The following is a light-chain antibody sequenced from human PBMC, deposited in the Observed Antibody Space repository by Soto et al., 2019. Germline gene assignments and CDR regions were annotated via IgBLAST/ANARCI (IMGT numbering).Light chain of an antibody. V-gene: IGKV2-28*01. J-gene: IGKJ2*01. Sequence: DIVMSQSPLSLPVTPGEPASISCTSSQNLLHADGHNYVDWFLQKPGQSPRLLVYLGSSRASGVPVRFRGSGSGTDFTLKTSRVEAGDVVVYYCMHAVHRPYTFGHGTKLEIK. CDR3: MHAVHRPYT. CDR2: LGS. CDR1: QNLLHADGHNY.